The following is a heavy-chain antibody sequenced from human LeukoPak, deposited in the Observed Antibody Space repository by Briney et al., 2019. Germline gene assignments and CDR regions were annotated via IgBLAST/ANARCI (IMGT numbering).Heavy chain of an antibody. J-gene: IGHJ4*02. CDR2: ISYNGGST. Sequence: GGSLRLSCSASGFTFSSFAMHWVRQAPGKGLEYVAAISYNGGSTYYADSVKGRFTISRDNSKNTLYLQMSSLRAEDTAVYLCVKDLRSDFMGVLSRYLSYWGQGTLVTVSS. CDR3: VKDLRSDFMGVLSRYLSY. V-gene: IGHV3-64D*09. CDR1: GFTFSSFA. D-gene: IGHD2/OR15-2a*01.